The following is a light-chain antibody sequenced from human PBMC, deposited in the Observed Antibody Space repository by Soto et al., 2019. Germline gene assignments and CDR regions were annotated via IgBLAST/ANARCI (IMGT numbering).Light chain of an antibody. V-gene: IGKV3-20*01. CDR3: QQYDSSPPIT. J-gene: IGKJ5*01. CDR1: QSVSSSY. Sequence: EIVLTQSPCTLSLSPGDRATLSCRASQSVSSSYLAWYQQKPGQAPRLLIYGASSRATGIPDRFSGSGSGTDFTLTISKLEPEDFAVYYCQQYDSSPPITFGQGTRLEIK. CDR2: GAS.